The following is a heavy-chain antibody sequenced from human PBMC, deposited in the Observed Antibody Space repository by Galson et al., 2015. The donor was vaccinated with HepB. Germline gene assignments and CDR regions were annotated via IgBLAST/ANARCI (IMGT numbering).Heavy chain of an antibody. CDR1: GYTFTDYY. Sequence: SVKVSCKASGYTFTDYYVHWVRQAPGQGLEWMGWINPNDGGPHYAQKFQGWVTMTRDTSINTAYMDLSRLTSDDTAVYYCARGGVVLPPAKRAYDIWGQGPLVTVSS. V-gene: IGHV1-2*04. CDR3: ARGGVVLPPAKRAYDI. CDR2: INPNDGGP. D-gene: IGHD2-2*01. J-gene: IGHJ3*02.